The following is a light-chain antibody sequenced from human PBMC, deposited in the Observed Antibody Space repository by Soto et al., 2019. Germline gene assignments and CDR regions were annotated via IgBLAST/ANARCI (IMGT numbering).Light chain of an antibody. CDR3: QQYNSYWT. CDR2: DAS. Sequence: DIQMTQSPSSVSTSVGYRVTITCRASQGINNWLAWYQEKPGKAPKLLVYDASTLQSGVASRFSGSGSGTEFTLIISGLQPDDFATYYCQQYNSYWTFGQGTKVDIK. CDR1: QGINNW. J-gene: IGKJ1*01. V-gene: IGKV1-5*01.